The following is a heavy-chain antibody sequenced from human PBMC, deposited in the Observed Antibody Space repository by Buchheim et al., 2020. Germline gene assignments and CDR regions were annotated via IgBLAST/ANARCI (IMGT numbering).Heavy chain of an antibody. CDR3: ASHSFDF. J-gene: IGHJ4*02. CDR2: ISFDESGE. V-gene: IGHV3-30*03. CDR1: GFKFREYA. Sequence: QVQLVESGGGVVQPGTSLRLSCSVSGFKFREYAMHWVRQAPGKGLEWLAVISFDESGEYYAESVKGRFTISRDNSKSTAYLQMTSLRREDTAMYHCASHSFDFWGRGT.